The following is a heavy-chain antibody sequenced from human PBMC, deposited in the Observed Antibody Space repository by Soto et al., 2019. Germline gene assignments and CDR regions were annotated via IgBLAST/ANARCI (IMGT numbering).Heavy chain of an antibody. D-gene: IGHD2-15*01. CDR3: VTGWSEY. CDR2: MNPDGSAI. J-gene: IGHJ4*02. Sequence: EVQLVESGGGLVQPGGSLRLSCVVSGFTFSSSWMHWVRQGPGKGLVWVSRMNPDGSAINYADSVKGRFTTSRDNAKNRLDLKMNSLRAEETALSYCVTGWSEYWGQGNLVPVSS. CDR1: GFTFSSSW. V-gene: IGHV3-74*01.